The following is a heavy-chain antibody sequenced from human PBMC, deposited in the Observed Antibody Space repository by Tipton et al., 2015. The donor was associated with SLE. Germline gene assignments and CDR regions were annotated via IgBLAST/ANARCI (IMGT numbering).Heavy chain of an antibody. Sequence: SLRLSCAACGFTFSSYGMHWVRQAPGKGLEWVAFIRYDGYNKYHSDSVKGRFTISRDNSKNTLYLQMNSLRAEDTAVYYCAKPNRESGGDAGGFDIWGQGTMVTVSS. V-gene: IGHV3-30*02. D-gene: IGHD2-21*02. CDR3: AKPNRESGGDAGGFDI. CDR1: GFTFSSYG. J-gene: IGHJ3*02. CDR2: IRYDGYNK.